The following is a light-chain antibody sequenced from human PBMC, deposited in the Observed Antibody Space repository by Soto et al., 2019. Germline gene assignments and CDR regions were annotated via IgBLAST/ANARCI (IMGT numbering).Light chain of an antibody. J-gene: IGKJ5*01. V-gene: IGKV3-11*01. CDR1: QSVSSY. Sequence: EVVLTQSPVTLSLSPGEIATLSCMASQSVSSYLAWYQQKPGQAPRLLIYDASNRATGIPARFSGSGSGTDFTLTISSLEPGDFAVYYCQHFGGTTFTFGQGTRLEIK. CDR2: DAS. CDR3: QHFGGTTFT.